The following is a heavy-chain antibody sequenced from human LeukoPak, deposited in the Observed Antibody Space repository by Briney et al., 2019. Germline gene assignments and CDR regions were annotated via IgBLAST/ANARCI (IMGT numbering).Heavy chain of an antibody. J-gene: IGHJ4*02. Sequence: ASVKVSCKASGYTFTSYGISWVRQAPGQGLEWMGWISAYNGNTNYAQKLQDRVTMTTDTSTSTAYMELRSLRSDDTAVYYCARDSSGWTHYYFDYWGQGTLVTVSS. CDR3: ARDSSGWTHYYFDY. CDR2: ISAYNGNT. V-gene: IGHV1-18*01. D-gene: IGHD6-19*01. CDR1: GYTFTSYG.